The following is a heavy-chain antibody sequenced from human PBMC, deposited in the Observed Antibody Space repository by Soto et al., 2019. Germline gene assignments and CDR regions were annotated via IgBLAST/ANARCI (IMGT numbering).Heavy chain of an antibody. CDR3: AREGGRAAGLSYGMDV. D-gene: IGHD6-13*01. CDR2: IIPIFGTA. J-gene: IGHJ6*02. Sequence: GASVKVSCKASGGTFSSYAISWVRQAPAQGLEWMGGIIPIFGTANYAQKFQGRVTVTADKSTSTAYMELSSLRSEDTAVYYCAREGGRAAGLSYGMDVWGQGTTVTVSS. V-gene: IGHV1-69*06. CDR1: GGTFSSYA.